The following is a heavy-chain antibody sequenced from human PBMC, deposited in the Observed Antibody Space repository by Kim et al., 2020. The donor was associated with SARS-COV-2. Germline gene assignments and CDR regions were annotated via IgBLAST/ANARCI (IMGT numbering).Heavy chain of an antibody. V-gene: IGHV6-1*01. CDR3: VRYSGWYYFDY. J-gene: IGHJ4*02. CDR2: S. Sequence: SEYAVSVRSRITINPDTSKNQFSLQLTSVTPEDTAFYYCVRYSGWYYFDYWGQGTLVTVSA. D-gene: IGHD6-19*01.